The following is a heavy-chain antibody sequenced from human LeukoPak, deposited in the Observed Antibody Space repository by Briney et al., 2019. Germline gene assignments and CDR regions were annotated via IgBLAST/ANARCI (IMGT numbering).Heavy chain of an antibody. J-gene: IGHJ3*02. CDR1: GGSFSGYY. V-gene: IGHV4-34*01. D-gene: IGHD1-7*01. CDR2: INHSGST. CDR3: ARRRNWNYRAFDI. Sequence: SETLSLTCAVYGGSFSGYYWSWIRQPPGKGPEWIGEINHSGSTNYNPSLKSRVTISVDTSKNQFSLKLSSVTAADTAVYYCARRRNWNYRAFDIWGQGTMVTVSS.